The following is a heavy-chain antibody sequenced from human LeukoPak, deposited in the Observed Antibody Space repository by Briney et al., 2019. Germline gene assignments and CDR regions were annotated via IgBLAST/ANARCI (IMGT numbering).Heavy chain of an antibody. J-gene: IGHJ4*02. CDR1: GFTFSTYS. Sequence: GGSLRLSCAASGFTFSTYSMHWVRQAPGKGLEWVAVISYVGSNKYYADYVKGRFTISRDDSKNTLYLQMNSVRVEDTAMYYCARVHSSGCYSIDYWGQRTMVTVSS. CDR3: ARVHSSGCYSIDY. CDR2: ISYVGSNK. V-gene: IGHV3-30-3*01. D-gene: IGHD6-19*01.